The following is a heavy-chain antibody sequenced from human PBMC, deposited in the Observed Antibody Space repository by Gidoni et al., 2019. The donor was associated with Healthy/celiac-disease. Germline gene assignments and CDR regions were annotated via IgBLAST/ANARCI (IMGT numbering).Heavy chain of an antibody. CDR2: INPSGGST. CDR3: AREQAAAGTWWYFDL. J-gene: IGHJ2*01. Sequence: QVQLVQSGAEVKKPGASVKVSCKASGYTFTSYYMHWVRQAPGQGLEWMGIINPSGGSTSYAQKFQGRVTMTRDTSTSTVYMELSSLRSEDTAVYYCAREQAAAGTWWYFDLWGRGTLVTVSS. V-gene: IGHV1-46*01. D-gene: IGHD6-13*01. CDR1: GYTFTSYY.